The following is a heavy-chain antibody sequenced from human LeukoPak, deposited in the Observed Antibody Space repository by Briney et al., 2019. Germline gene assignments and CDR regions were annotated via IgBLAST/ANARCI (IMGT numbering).Heavy chain of an antibody. J-gene: IGHJ6*04. CDR2: ISWNSGSI. Sequence: PSGGSLRLSCAASGFTFDDYAMHWVRHAPGKGLEWVSGISWNSGSIGYADSVKGRFTISRDNAKNSLYLQMNSLRAEDMAVYYCAELGITMIGGVWGKGTTVTISS. D-gene: IGHD3-10*02. CDR1: GFTFDDYA. V-gene: IGHV3-9*03. CDR3: AELGITMIGGV.